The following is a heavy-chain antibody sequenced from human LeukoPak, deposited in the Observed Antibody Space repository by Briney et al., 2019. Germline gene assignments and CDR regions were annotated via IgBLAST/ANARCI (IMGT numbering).Heavy chain of an antibody. V-gene: IGHV3-21*01. CDR1: GFTFSSYS. CDR2: ISSSSYI. CDR3: ARDDEQQLVWGTIDY. Sequence: GGSLRLSCAASGFTFSSYSMNWVRQAPGKGLEWVSSISSSSYIYYADSVKGRFTIYRDNAKNSLYLQMNSLRAEDTAVYYCARDDEQQLVWGTIDYWGQGTLVTVSS. D-gene: IGHD6-13*01. J-gene: IGHJ4*02.